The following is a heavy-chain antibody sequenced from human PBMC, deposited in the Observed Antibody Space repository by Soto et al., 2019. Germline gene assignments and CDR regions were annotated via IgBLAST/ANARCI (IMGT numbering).Heavy chain of an antibody. Sequence: GGSLRLSCAASGFTFSSYGMHWVRQAPGKGLEWVAVISYDGSNKYYADSVKGRFTISRDNSKNTLYLQMNSLRAEDTAVYYCAKGMGIQLWLPDYWGQGTLVTVSS. J-gene: IGHJ4*02. CDR2: ISYDGSNK. CDR1: GFTFSSYG. CDR3: AKGMGIQLWLPDY. V-gene: IGHV3-30*18. D-gene: IGHD5-18*01.